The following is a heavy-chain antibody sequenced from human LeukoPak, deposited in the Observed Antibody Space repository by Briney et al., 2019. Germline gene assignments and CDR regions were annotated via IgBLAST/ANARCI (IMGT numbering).Heavy chain of an antibody. J-gene: IGHJ4*02. CDR1: GGTFSSYA. D-gene: IGHD2-2*01. V-gene: IGHV1-69*13. Sequence: GAPVKVSCKASGGTFSSYAISWVRQAPGQGLEWMGGIIPIFGTANYAQKFQGRVTITADESTSTAYMELSSLRSEDTAVYYCARGLGGYCSSTSCPFDYWGQGTLVTVSS. CDR2: IIPIFGTA. CDR3: ARGLGGYCSSTSCPFDY.